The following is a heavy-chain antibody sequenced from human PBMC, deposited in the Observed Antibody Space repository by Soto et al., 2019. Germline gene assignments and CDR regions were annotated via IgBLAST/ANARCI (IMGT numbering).Heavy chain of an antibody. V-gene: IGHV5-51*01. J-gene: IGHJ3*02. CDR2: IYPGDSDT. D-gene: IGHD3-22*01. Sequence: PGESLKISCKGSGYSFTSFWVVWVRQMPGRGLEWMGNIYPGDSDTRYTPPFQGQVTISADKSTNTAYLQWHSLQASDTALYYCAKQDDRGALEIWGQGTKVTVSS. CDR3: AKQDDRGALEI. CDR1: GYSFTSFW.